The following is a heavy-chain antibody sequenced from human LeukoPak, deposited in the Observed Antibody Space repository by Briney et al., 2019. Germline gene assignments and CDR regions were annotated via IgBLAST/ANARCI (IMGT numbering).Heavy chain of an antibody. CDR1: GFTFTSYA. V-gene: IGHV3-23*01. CDR2: ISGTGGST. CDR3: AKESGDDSSGYYEVFDY. D-gene: IGHD3-22*01. J-gene: IGHJ4*02. Sequence: GGSLRLSCTASGFTFTSYAMSWVRQAPGKGLEWVSVISGTGGSTNHAASVKGRFTISRDNSKKTPYLQMNSQRAEDTAVYYCAKESGDDSSGYYEVFDYWGQGTLVTVSS.